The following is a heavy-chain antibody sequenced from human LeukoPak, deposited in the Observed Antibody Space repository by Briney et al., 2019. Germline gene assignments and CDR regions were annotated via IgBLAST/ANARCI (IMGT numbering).Heavy chain of an antibody. CDR1: GYTFTGYY. Sequence: ASVKVSCKASGYTFTGYYIHWVRQAPGQGLEWMGWISAYNGNTNYAQKLQGRVTMTTDTSTSTAYMELRSLRSDDTAVYYCAIMRGYDYYFDYWGQGTLVTVSS. J-gene: IGHJ4*02. CDR2: ISAYNGNT. D-gene: IGHD5-12*01. CDR3: AIMRGYDYYFDY. V-gene: IGHV1-18*04.